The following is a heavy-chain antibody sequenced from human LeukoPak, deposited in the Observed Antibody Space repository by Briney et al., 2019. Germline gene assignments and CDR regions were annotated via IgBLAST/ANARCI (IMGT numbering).Heavy chain of an antibody. V-gene: IGHV3-7*01. Sequence: GGSLRFSGAASGFILSTDWSTWVRQAPGKGLKWVANINQNGGVTFYADPVKGRFTISRDNAKNSLYLQMNTMSVEDTAVYYCASTDDAAAGPNWGQGTLVTVSS. J-gene: IGHJ4*02. CDR3: ASTDDAAAGPN. CDR2: INQNGGVT. D-gene: IGHD6-25*01. CDR1: GFILSTDW.